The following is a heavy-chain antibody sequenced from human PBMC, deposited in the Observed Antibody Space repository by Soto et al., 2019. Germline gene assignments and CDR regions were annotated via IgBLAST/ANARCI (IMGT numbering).Heavy chain of an antibody. D-gene: IGHD5-18*01. J-gene: IGHJ4*02. V-gene: IGHV3-30*18. CDR1: GFTFSSYG. CDR2: ISYDGSNK. Sequence: QVQLVESGGGVVQPGRSLRLSCAASGFTFSSYGMHWVLQAPGKGLEWVAVISYDGSNKYYADSVKGRFTISRDNSKNTLYLQMNSLRAEDTAVYYCAKDRLTHYGYCDYWGQGTLVTVSS. CDR3: AKDRLTHYGYCDY.